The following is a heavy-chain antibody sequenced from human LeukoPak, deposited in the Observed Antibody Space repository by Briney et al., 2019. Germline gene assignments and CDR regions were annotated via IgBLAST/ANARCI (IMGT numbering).Heavy chain of an antibody. CDR3: ARQSRYSDSSGDFSDDY. Sequence: SETLSLTCAVSGGSISSSNWWSWVRQPPGKGLEWIGYIHHSGSTTYNPSLKSRVTMSIDMSKNQFSLKLTSVTAADTAVYYCARQSRYSDSSGDFSDDYWGQGTLVTVSS. CDR2: IHHSGST. J-gene: IGHJ4*02. CDR1: GGSISSSNW. D-gene: IGHD3-22*01. V-gene: IGHV4-4*02.